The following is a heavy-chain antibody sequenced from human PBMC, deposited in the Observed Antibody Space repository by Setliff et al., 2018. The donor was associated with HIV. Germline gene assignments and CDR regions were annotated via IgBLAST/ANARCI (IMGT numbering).Heavy chain of an antibody. J-gene: IGHJ4*02. V-gene: IGHV4-39*07. D-gene: IGHD3-22*01. CDR1: GGSISSSSYY. CDR2: IYYSGSI. CDR3: ATYYYDPTSFSNVFDN. Sequence: SETLSLTCTVSGGSISSSSYYWGWIRQPPGKGLEWIGSIYYSGSIYYNPSLNSRVTISVDTSKNQFSLKLSSVTAADTAVYFCATYYYDPTSFSNVFDNWGQGTLVTVSS.